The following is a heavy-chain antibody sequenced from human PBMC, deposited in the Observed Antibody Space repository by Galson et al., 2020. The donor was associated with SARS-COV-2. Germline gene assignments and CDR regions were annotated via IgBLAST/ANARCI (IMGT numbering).Heavy chain of an antibody. V-gene: IGHV6-1*01. CDR2: TYYRSQWST. Sequence: SQTLSLTCAISEDSVSSNSAAWNWIRQSPSRGLEWLGRTYYRSQWSTDYAVSVKSRITINPDTSKNQVSLQLNSVTPEDTAIYYCAGRVAGAGSLHIWGQGTMVIVSS. D-gene: IGHD6-13*01. CDR1: EDSVSSNSAA. CDR3: AGRVAGAGSLHI. J-gene: IGHJ3*02.